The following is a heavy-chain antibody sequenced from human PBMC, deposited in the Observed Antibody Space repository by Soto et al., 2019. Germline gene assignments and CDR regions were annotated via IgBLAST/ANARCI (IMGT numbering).Heavy chain of an antibody. CDR2: IDGTSTFS. V-gene: IGHV3-23*05. Sequence: HPGGSLRLSCVASGFTFSTNDMTWVRQAPGKGLEWVSTIDGTSTFSNYAASVEGRFTISRDNSRNTVYLQMNSLRADDTAVYYCAKNSGWFPAWGQGTLVTVSS. D-gene: IGHD6-19*01. CDR3: AKNSGWFPA. CDR1: GFTFSTND. J-gene: IGHJ5*02.